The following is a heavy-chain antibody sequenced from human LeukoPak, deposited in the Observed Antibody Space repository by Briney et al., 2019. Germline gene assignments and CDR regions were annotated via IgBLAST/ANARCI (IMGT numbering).Heavy chain of an antibody. CDR3: AKNWNLDN. CDR2: INYSGGST. CDR1: GFTFSSYA. Sequence: PGGSLRLSCAASGFTFSSYAMSWVRQAPGQGLECVSAINYSGGSTYYADSVKGRFTISRDSSKNTLYPQMNSLRVDDTAVYYCAKNWNLDNWGQGTLVTVSS. J-gene: IGHJ4*02. V-gene: IGHV3-23*01. D-gene: IGHD1-1*01.